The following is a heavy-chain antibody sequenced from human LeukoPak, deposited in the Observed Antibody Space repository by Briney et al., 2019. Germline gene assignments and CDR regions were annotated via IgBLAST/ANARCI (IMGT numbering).Heavy chain of an antibody. J-gene: IGHJ4*02. CDR1: GFTFSSYS. V-gene: IGHV3-30*18. D-gene: IGHD4-17*01. Sequence: PGGSLRLSCAASGFTFSSYSMQWVRQTPGKGLEWVGIMSNSGENTFYGEAVTGRFTISRDNSQNTLYLQMNSLRPEVTAVYYCAKGGASVTRYVDYWGQGTLVTVSS. CDR2: MSNSGENT. CDR3: AKGGASVTRYVDY.